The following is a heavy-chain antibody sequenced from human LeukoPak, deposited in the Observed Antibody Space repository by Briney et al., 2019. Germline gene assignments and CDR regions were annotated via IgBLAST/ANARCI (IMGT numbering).Heavy chain of an antibody. CDR3: AKAPPGYYFDY. D-gene: IGHD7-27*01. Sequence: GGSLRLSCAASGFTFSSYSMNWVRQAPGKGLEWVSYISSSSSTIYYADSVKGRFTISRDNSKNTLYLQMNSLRAEDTAVYYCAKAPPGYYFDYWGQGTLVTVSS. CDR2: ISSSSSTI. CDR1: GFTFSSYS. V-gene: IGHV3-48*01. J-gene: IGHJ4*02.